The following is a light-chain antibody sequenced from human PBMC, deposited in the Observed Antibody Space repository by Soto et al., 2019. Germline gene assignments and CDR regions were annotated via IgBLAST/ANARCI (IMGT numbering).Light chain of an antibody. CDR3: SSFTTSTSYV. CDR1: SSDVGGYNS. CDR2: DVS. V-gene: IGLV2-14*01. Sequence: QSVLTQPASVSGSPGQSIAISCTGTSSDVGGYNSVSWYQQYPGKAPKLMIHDVSNRPSGVSNRFSGSKSGNTASLTISGLQAEDEADYYCSSFTTSTSYVFGSGTTLTVL. J-gene: IGLJ1*01.